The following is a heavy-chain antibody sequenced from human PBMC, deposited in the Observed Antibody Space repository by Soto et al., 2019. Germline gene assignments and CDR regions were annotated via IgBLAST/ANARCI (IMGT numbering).Heavy chain of an antibody. Sequence: GGSLRLSGAASGLTYIFYSLTWVSQAPGKGLEWLSYISSISSTIYYADSVKGRFTISRDNANNSLYLQMNSLRDEDSAVYYCARAHFYDSRASLDYWGPGTLVTVSS. CDR3: ARAHFYDSRASLDY. CDR1: GLTYIFYS. D-gene: IGHD3-22*01. J-gene: IGHJ4*02. CDR2: ISSISSTI. V-gene: IGHV3-48*02.